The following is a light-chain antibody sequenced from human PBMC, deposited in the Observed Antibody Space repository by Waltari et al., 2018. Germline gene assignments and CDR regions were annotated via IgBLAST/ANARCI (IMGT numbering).Light chain of an antibody. Sequence: SYELTQPPSVSVSPGQTASITCSGDKLGDKYACWYQQKPGQSPLLVIYQDSKRPSGIPERFSGSNSENTATLTIRGTQAMDEADYYCQAWDSSTAVFGGGTKLTVL. CDR3: QAWDSSTAV. CDR2: QDS. CDR1: KLGDKY. V-gene: IGLV3-1*01. J-gene: IGLJ2*01.